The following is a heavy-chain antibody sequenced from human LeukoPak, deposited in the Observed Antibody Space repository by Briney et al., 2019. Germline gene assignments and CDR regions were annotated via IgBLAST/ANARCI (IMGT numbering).Heavy chain of an antibody. CDR1: GFTFSSYS. CDR3: AKDRGRCRSTSCGPYYYYMDV. Sequence: PGGSLRLSCAASGFTFSSYSMNWVRQAPGKGLEWVSSISSSSSYIYYADSVKGRFTISRDNSKNTLYLQMNSLRAEDTAVYYCAKDRGRCRSTSCGPYYYYMDVWGKGTTVTISS. D-gene: IGHD2-2*01. CDR2: ISSSSSYI. V-gene: IGHV3-21*01. J-gene: IGHJ6*03.